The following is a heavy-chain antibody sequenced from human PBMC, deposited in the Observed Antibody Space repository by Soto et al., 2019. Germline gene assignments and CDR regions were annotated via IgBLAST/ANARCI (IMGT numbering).Heavy chain of an antibody. CDR3: AGGQVVPAAIRGNYYYYYYMDX. V-gene: IGHV4-59*01. J-gene: IGHJ6*03. Sequence: PSETLSLTCTVSGGSISSYYWSWIRQPPGKGLEWIGYIYYSGSTNYNPSLKSRVTISVDTSKNQFSLKLSSVTAADTAVYYCAGGQVVPAAIRGNYYYYYYMDXWGKGTTVTVSS. D-gene: IGHD2-2*02. CDR1: GGSISSYY. CDR2: IYYSGST.